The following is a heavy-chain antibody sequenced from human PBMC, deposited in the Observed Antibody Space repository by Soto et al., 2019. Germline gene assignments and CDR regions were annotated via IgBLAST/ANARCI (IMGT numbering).Heavy chain of an antibody. CDR2: ISYDGSNK. D-gene: IGHD6-6*01. V-gene: IGHV3-30*18. CDR1: GFTFSSYG. Sequence: GGSLRLSCAASGFTFSSYGMHWVRQAPGKGLEWVAVISYDGSNKYYADSVKGRFTISRDNSKNTLYLQMNSLRAEDTAVYYCAKDIGEGSSSTGEYYYYYGMDVWGQGTTVTVSS. J-gene: IGHJ6*02. CDR3: AKDIGEGSSSTGEYYYYYGMDV.